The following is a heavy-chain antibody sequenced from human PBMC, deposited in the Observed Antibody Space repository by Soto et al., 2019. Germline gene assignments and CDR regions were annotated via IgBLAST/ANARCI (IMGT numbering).Heavy chain of an antibody. J-gene: IGHJ6*02. CDR1: GYAFTGYY. CDR2: INPSSGDT. V-gene: IGHV1-2*02. D-gene: IGHD1-26*01. Sequence: ASVKVSCKASGYAFTGYYVHWVRQAPGQGLEWMGWINPSSGDTYLAQRFQGRVTMNRDTSIGTAYMELRGLTSDDTAEYYCAKGGAIVAAGTRVYLYNAMDVWGQGTTVAVSS. CDR3: AKGGAIVAAGTRVYLYNAMDV.